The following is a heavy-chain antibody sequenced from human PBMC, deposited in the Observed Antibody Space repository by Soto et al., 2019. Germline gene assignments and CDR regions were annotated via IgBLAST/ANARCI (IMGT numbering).Heavy chain of an antibody. CDR1: GFTVSSNY. CDR3: ARAHRERFLEWFPLGYFDY. Sequence: EVQLVESGGGLVQPGGSLRLSCAASGFTVSSNYMSWVRQAPGKGLEWVSVIYSGGSTYYADSVKGRFTISRDNSKNTLYLQMNSLRAEDTAVYYCARAHRERFLEWFPLGYFDYWGQGTLVTVSS. V-gene: IGHV3-66*01. CDR2: IYSGGST. D-gene: IGHD3-3*01. J-gene: IGHJ4*02.